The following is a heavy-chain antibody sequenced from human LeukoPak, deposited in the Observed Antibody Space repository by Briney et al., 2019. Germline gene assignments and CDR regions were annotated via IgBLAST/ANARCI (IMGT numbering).Heavy chain of an antibody. CDR1: GGSISNYY. Sequence: SETLSLTCTVSGGSISNYYWYWMRQPPGKGLEWIAYSFYSGNPNYNPSLKSRVTISVDTSKNQFSLKLTSVTAADTAVCYCAKGGPEASAGLSWFDPWGQGTLVTVSS. V-gene: IGHV4-59*12. CDR3: AKGGPEASAGLSWFDP. CDR2: SFYSGNP. J-gene: IGHJ5*02. D-gene: IGHD1-14*01.